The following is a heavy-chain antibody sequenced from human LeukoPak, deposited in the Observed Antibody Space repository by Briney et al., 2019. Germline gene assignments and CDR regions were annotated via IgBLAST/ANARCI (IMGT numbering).Heavy chain of an antibody. D-gene: IGHD3-22*01. V-gene: IGHV3-30*03. Sequence: PGRSLRLSCAASGFTFGSYGMHWFRQAPGKGLEWVAVISYDGGNKYYPDSVKGRFTISRDNSKNTLFLQMNSLRAEDTAVYYCASTETPYYYDSNGFYPYYFDYWGQGTLVTVSS. J-gene: IGHJ4*02. CDR1: GFTFGSYG. CDR3: ASTETPYYYDSNGFYPYYFDY. CDR2: ISYDGGNK.